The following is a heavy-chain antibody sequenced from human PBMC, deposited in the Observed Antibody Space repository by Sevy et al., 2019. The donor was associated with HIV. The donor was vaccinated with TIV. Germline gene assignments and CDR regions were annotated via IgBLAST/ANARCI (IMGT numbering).Heavy chain of an antibody. D-gene: IGHD6-13*01. CDR3: ARESSSTWQAGYYGMAV. V-gene: IGHV3-66*01. Sequence: GGSLRLSCAASGFTVSSDYMTWVRQAPGKGLEWVSVIYSGGTTYYADSVKGRFTISRDNSKKTVYLQMNSLRAEDTAVYYCARESSSTWQAGYYGMAVWGQGTTVTVSS. CDR1: GFTVSSDY. CDR2: IYSGGTT. J-gene: IGHJ6*02.